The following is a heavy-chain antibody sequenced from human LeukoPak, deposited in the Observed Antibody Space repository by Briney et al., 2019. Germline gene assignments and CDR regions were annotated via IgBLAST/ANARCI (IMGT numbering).Heavy chain of an antibody. CDR3: ASVRGVKADAFDI. Sequence: SETLSLTCAVSGGSISSGGYSWSWIRQPPGKGLEWIGYIYHSGSTYYNPSLKSRVTISVDRSKNQFSLKLSSVTAADAAVYYCASVRGVKADAFDIWGQGTMVTVSS. CDR1: GGSISSGGYS. J-gene: IGHJ3*02. D-gene: IGHD3-10*01. CDR2: IYHSGST. V-gene: IGHV4-30-2*01.